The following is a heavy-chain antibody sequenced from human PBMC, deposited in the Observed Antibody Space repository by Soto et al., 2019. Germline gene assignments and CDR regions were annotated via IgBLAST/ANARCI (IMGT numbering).Heavy chain of an antibody. CDR3: ARGILWSGELNFDD. CDR1: GGSIITSNYY. D-gene: IGHD3-10*01. CDR2: IYFSGST. Sequence: KPSETLSLTCTVSGGSIITSNYYWGWVRQPPGKGLEWIGSIYFSGSTYYNPSLRSRVTISVDLSKSQLSLKLSSVTAADTAVYYCARGILWSGELNFDDWGQGTLGTVSS. V-gene: IGHV4-39*01. J-gene: IGHJ4*02.